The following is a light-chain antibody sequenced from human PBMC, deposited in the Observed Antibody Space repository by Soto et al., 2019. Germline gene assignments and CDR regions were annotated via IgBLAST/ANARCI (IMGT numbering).Light chain of an antibody. CDR1: QSVSSNY. Sequence: EIVLTQSPGTLSLSPGERATLSCRASQSVSSNYLAWYQQKPGQSPRLLIYGASSRATGIPDRFSGSGSGTDVTLTISRLEPEDFAVYYCQQYGSSPPTTFGQGTRVEIK. J-gene: IGKJ1*01. V-gene: IGKV3-20*01. CDR2: GAS. CDR3: QQYGSSPPTT.